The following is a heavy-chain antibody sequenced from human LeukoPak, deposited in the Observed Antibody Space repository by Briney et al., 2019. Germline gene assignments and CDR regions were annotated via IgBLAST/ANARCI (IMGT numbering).Heavy chain of an antibody. Sequence: ASVKVSCKASGGTFSSYAIGWVRQAPGQGLEWMGGIIPIIGTANYAQKFQGRVTITADESTSTAYMELSSLRSEDTAVYYCARDAGGWPFDYWGQGTLVTVSS. CDR1: GGTFSSYA. V-gene: IGHV1-69*13. J-gene: IGHJ4*02. CDR2: IIPIIGTA. D-gene: IGHD6-19*01. CDR3: ARDAGGWPFDY.